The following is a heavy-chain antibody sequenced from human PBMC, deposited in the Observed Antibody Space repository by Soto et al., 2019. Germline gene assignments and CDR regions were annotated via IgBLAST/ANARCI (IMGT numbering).Heavy chain of an antibody. D-gene: IGHD2-15*01. Sequence: ASVKVSCKASGYTFTGYYMHWVRQAPGQGLEWIGWINPNSGGTNYAQKFQGRVTMTRDTSISTAYMELSRLRSDDTAVYYGARDRYCSGGSCYFFPPTRVGWFDPWGQGTLVTVSS. J-gene: IGHJ5*02. CDR3: ARDRYCSGGSCYFFPPTRVGWFDP. CDR1: GYTFTGYY. V-gene: IGHV1-2*02. CDR2: INPNSGGT.